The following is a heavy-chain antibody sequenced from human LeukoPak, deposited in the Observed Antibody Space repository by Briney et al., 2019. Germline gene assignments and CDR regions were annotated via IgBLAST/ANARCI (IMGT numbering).Heavy chain of an antibody. D-gene: IGHD3-10*01. J-gene: IGHJ6*03. V-gene: IGHV1-8*02. CDR2: MNPNSGNT. CDR3: ARGEYYGSGSNPTYYYYYYMDV. Sequence: ASVKVSCKASGYTFTGYYMHWVRQATGQGLEWMGWMNPNSGNTGYAQKFQGRVTMTRNTSISTAYMELSSLRSEDTAVYYCARGEYYGSGSNPTYYYYYYMDVWGKGTTVTISS. CDR1: GYTFTGYY.